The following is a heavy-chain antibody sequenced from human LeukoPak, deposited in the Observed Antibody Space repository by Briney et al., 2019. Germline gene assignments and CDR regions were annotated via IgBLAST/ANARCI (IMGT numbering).Heavy chain of an antibody. CDR1: GFTFSSYT. J-gene: IGHJ6*02. V-gene: IGHV3-21*04. Sequence: GGSLRLSCAASGFTFSSYTMNWVRKAPGKGLEWVSSISSGSTYMYSADSMKGRFTISRDNAKNSLYLQMNSLRVEDTAVYYCARDSRSGGSFYSMDVWGQGTTVTVSS. CDR2: ISSGSTYM. CDR3: ARDSRSGGSFYSMDV. D-gene: IGHD2-15*01.